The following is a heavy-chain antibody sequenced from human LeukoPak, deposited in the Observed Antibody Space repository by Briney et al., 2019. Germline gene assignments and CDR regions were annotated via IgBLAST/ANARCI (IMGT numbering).Heavy chain of an antibody. D-gene: IGHD6-6*01. CDR3: ARALQNEYSSSPWFDP. J-gene: IGHJ5*02. V-gene: IGHV1-24*01. CDR2: FDPEDAKT. CDR1: GYSLTELS. Sequence: ASVKVSCKVSGYSLTELSMHWVRQAPGKGLEWMGGFDPEDAKTIYAQKFQGRVTMTEDTSTDTAYMELSSLTSDDTAVYYCARALQNEYSSSPWFDPWGQGTLVTVSS.